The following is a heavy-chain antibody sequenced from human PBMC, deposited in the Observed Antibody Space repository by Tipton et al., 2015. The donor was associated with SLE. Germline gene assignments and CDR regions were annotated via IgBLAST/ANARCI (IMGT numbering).Heavy chain of an antibody. CDR2: ISAYNGNT. CDR1: GFTFSSYW. J-gene: IGHJ4*02. Sequence: SCAASGFTFSSYWISWVRQAPGQGLEWMGWISAYNGNTNYAQKLQGRVTMTTDTSTSTAYMELSSLRSEDTAVYYCASNYYGSGSYVLYWGQGTLVTVSS. D-gene: IGHD3-10*01. CDR3: ASNYYGSGSYVLY. V-gene: IGHV1-18*01.